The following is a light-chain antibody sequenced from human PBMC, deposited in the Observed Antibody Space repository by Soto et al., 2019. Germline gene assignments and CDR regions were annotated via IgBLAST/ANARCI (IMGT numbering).Light chain of an antibody. J-gene: IGKJ5*01. CDR3: QQYGSSPFT. Sequence: DIHMTQSPSTLSASLGDSVTITFRASQSITNWLAWYQQKPGKAPKLLIYDAASLESGVPSRFSGSGSGTDFTLTISRLEPEDFAVYYCQQYGSSPFTFGQGTRLEIK. CDR2: DAA. V-gene: IGKV1-5*01. CDR1: QSITNW.